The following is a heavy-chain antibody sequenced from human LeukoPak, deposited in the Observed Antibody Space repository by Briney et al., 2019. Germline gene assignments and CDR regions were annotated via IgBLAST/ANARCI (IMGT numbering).Heavy chain of an antibody. CDR2: IDHGGST. J-gene: IGHJ3*02. CDR1: GGSFSSYY. D-gene: IGHD1-1*01. V-gene: IGHV4-59*01. Sequence: PSETLSLTCTVSGGSFSSYYWTWIRQPPGKGLEWIGYIDHGGSTNYNPSLRSRVSISVDTSKNQFSLKLSSVTAADTAVYYCARDLTNIHTTGSTYDAIDIWGQGTMVTVPS. CDR3: ARDLTNIHTTGSTYDAIDI.